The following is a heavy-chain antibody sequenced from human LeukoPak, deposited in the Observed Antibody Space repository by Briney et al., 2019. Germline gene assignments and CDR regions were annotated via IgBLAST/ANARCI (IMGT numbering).Heavy chain of an antibody. CDR3: AKGATGYGDSDDAFDI. V-gene: IGHV3-23*01. CDR1: GFTFSSYA. D-gene: IGHD4-17*01. J-gene: IGHJ3*02. Sequence: GGSLRLSCAASGFTFSSYAMSWVRQAPGKGLEWVSAISGSGGSTYYADSVKGRFTISRDNSKNTLYLQMNSLRAEDTAVYYCAKGATGYGDSDDAFDIWGQGTMVNVSS. CDR2: ISGSGGST.